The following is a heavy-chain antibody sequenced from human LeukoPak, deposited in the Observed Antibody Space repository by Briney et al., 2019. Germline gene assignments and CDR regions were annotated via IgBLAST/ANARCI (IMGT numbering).Heavy chain of an antibody. J-gene: IGHJ6*03. CDR2: INHSGST. D-gene: IGHD5-12*01. Sequence: SETLSLTCAVYGGSFSGYYWNWIRQPPGKGLQWIGEINHSGSTNYNPSLKSRVTISVDTSKNQFSLKLNSVTAADTAVYYCARRFQWLRSHMDVWDKGTTVTISS. CDR3: ARRFQWLRSHMDV. CDR1: GGSFSGYY. V-gene: IGHV4-34*01.